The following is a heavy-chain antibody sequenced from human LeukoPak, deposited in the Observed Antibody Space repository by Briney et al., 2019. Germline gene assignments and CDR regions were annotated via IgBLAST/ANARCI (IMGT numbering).Heavy chain of an antibody. J-gene: IGHJ5*02. CDR3: ARSPTLSSSWTWFDP. D-gene: IGHD6-13*01. CDR2: IYYSGST. Sequence: SETLSLTCTVSGGSISSYYWSWIRQPPGKGLEWIGYIYYSGSTNYNPSLKRRVTISVDTSKNQFSLKLSSVTAADTAVYYCARSPTLSSSWTWFDPWGQGTLVTVSS. CDR1: GGSISSYY. V-gene: IGHV4-59*01.